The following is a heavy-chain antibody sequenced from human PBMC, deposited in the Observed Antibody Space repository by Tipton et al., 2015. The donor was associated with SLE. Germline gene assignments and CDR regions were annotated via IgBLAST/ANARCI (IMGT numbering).Heavy chain of an antibody. D-gene: IGHD3-10*01. CDR1: GFTFSNYA. Sequence: SLRLSCAASGFTFSNYAMHWVRQAPGKGLEWVAVISYDGSYRYYSDSVKGRFTISRDNAKNSLYLQMNSLRPEDTAMYYCAKDIYGSGPRNAFDIWDQGTMVTVSS. V-gene: IGHV3-30*04. J-gene: IGHJ3*02. CDR2: ISYDGSYR. CDR3: AKDIYGSGPRNAFDI.